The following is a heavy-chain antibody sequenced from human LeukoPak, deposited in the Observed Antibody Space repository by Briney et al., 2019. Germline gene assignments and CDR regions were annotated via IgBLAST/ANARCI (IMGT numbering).Heavy chain of an antibody. V-gene: IGHV3-64*01. Sequence: GGSLRLSCAASGFTFSSYKMHWVRQAPGKGLEYVSGISENGGSTFHANSVKGRFTISRDNSKNTLYLQMGSLRAEDTAVYYCAKGLTGDENYWGQGTLVTVSS. CDR2: ISENGGST. CDR3: AKGLTGDENY. J-gene: IGHJ4*02. D-gene: IGHD7-27*01. CDR1: GFTFSSYK.